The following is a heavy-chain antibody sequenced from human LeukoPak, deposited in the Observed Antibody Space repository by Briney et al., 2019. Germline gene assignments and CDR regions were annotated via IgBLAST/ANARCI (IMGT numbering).Heavy chain of an antibody. D-gene: IGHD3-16*01. CDR2: IYNSGST. J-gene: IGHJ6*03. CDR3: ASQGRYGYYYYYYMDV. V-gene: IGHV4-61*02. Sequence: SETLSLTCTVSGASTSSGLYYWNWFRQPAGKGLEYIGRIYNSGSTNYNPSLKSRVTISVDTPKNQFSLKLSSVTAADTAVYYCASQGRYGYYYYYYMDVWGKGTTVTVSS. CDR1: GASTSSGLYY.